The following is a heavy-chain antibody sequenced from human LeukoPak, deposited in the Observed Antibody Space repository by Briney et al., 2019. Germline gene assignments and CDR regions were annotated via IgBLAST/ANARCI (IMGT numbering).Heavy chain of an antibody. CDR3: GRNGAYNLDF. CDR2: IFHSGST. V-gene: IGHV4-4*02. CDR1: GGSFSGDNW. Sequence: SETLSLTCALSGGSFSGDNWWSWVRQPPGKGLEWIGEIFHSGSTNYNPSLKSRLTISLDKSKNQLSLKLSSVIAADTAVYYCGRNGAYNLDFWGQGTLVTVSS. D-gene: IGHD1-14*01. J-gene: IGHJ4*02.